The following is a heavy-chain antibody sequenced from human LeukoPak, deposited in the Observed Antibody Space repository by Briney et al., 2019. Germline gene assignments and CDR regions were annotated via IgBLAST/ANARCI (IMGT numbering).Heavy chain of an antibody. CDR1: GGTFSSYA. D-gene: IGHD3-22*01. J-gene: IGHJ5*02. CDR3: AREEDYDDSSGSPRSWFDP. CDR2: IIPIFGTA. V-gene: IGHV1-69*05. Sequence: SVKVSCKASGGTFSSYAISWVRQAPGQGLEWMGRIIPIFGTANYAQKFQGRVTITTDESTSTAYMELSSLRSEDTAVYYCAREEDYDDSSGSPRSWFDPWGQGTLAIVSS.